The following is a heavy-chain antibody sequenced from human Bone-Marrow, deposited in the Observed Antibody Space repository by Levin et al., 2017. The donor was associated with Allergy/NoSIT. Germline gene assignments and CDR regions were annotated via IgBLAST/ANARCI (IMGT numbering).Heavy chain of an antibody. CDR3: ASGRAFYGMDV. D-gene: IGHD1-26*01. J-gene: IGHJ6*02. V-gene: IGHV4-4*07. Sequence: PSETLSLTCIVSGDSMSSYYWNWIRQPAGKGLEWIGRIYASGSTNYNPSLKSRVTMSVDTSKNQFSPKLSSVTAADTAVYYCASGRAFYGMDVWGQGTTVTVSS. CDR1: GDSMSSYY. CDR2: IYASGST.